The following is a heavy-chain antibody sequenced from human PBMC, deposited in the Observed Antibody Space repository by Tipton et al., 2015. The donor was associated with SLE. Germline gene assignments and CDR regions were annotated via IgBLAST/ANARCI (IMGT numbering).Heavy chain of an antibody. CDR2: IFHSEST. CDR3: ARGGIYHDYSGNFDF. Sequence: GLVKPSGTLSLTCAVSGGSINDNNWWSWVRQSPGKGLEWIGEIFHSESTNYNPSLKSRVTISLDPSKSQFSLRLSSVTAADTAIYYCARGGIYHDYSGNFDFWGQGTLVTASS. V-gene: IGHV4-4*02. D-gene: IGHD3-22*01. CDR1: GGSINDNNW. J-gene: IGHJ4*02.